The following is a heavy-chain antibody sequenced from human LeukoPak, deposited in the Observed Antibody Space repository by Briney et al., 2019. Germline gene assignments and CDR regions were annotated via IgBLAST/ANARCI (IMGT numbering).Heavy chain of an antibody. J-gene: IGHJ4*02. D-gene: IGHD1-26*01. CDR2: IIPILGIA. Sequence: SVKVSCKASGGTFSSYAISWVRQAPGQGLEWMGRIIPILGIANYAQKFQGRVTITADKSTSTAYMELSSLRSEDTALYYCARRKPGGSGSYYDYWGQGTLVTVSS. V-gene: IGHV1-69*04. CDR3: ARRKPGGSGSYYDY. CDR1: GGTFSSYA.